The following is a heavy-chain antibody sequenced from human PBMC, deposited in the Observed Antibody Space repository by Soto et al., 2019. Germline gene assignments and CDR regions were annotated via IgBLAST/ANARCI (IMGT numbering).Heavy chain of an antibody. CDR2: IDPSDSYT. J-gene: IGHJ6*02. CDR3: ARLGIAVAGSYYYGMDV. D-gene: IGHD6-19*01. Sequence: PGASLKISCKGSGYSFTSYWISWVRQMPGKGLEWMGRIDPSDSYTNYSPSFQGHVTISADKSISTAYLQWSSLKASDTAMYYCARLGIAVAGSYYYGMDVWGQGTTVTVS. V-gene: IGHV5-10-1*01. CDR1: GYSFTSYW.